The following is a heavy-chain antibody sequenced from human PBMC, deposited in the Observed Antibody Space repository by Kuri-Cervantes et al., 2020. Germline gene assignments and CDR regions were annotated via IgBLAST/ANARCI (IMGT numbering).Heavy chain of an antibody. CDR2: TSYDGSNK. V-gene: IGHV3-30-3*01. CDR3: ARAPYDFWSGYFIGYGMDV. D-gene: IGHD3-3*01. Sequence: GESLKISCAASGFTFSSYAMHWVRQAPGKGLEWVAVTSYDGSNKYYADSVKGRFTISRDNAKNSLYLQMNSLRAEDTAVYYCARAPYDFWSGYFIGYGMDVWGQGTTVTVSS. J-gene: IGHJ6*02. CDR1: GFTFSSYA.